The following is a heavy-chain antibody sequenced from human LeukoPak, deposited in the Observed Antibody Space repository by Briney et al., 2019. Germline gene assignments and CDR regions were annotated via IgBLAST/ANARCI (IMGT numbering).Heavy chain of an antibody. Sequence: SETLSLTCTVSGGSISSYYWSWIRQPAGKGLEWIGRIYTSGSTNYNPSLKSRVTMSVDTSKNQFSLKLSSVTAADTAVYYCAREVLSRHSSSWYGPYYYYGMDVWGQGTLVTVSS. D-gene: IGHD6-13*01. CDR3: AREVLSRHSSSWYGPYYYYGMDV. V-gene: IGHV4-4*07. CDR2: IYTSGST. CDR1: GGSISSYY. J-gene: IGHJ6*02.